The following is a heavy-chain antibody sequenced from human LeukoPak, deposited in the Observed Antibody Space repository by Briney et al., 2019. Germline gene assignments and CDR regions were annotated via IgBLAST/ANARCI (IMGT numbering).Heavy chain of an antibody. J-gene: IGHJ4*02. CDR3: ARASGSYDY. CDR1: GFTFSIYG. CDR2: IWNDGSNK. D-gene: IGHD1-26*01. Sequence: GGSLRLSCAASGFTFSIYGMHWVRQSPGKGLEWVAVIWNDGSNKYYADSVKGLFTISRDNSKNTLFLQMNSLRAEDTAVYYCARASGSYDYWGQGTLVTVSS. V-gene: IGHV3-33*01.